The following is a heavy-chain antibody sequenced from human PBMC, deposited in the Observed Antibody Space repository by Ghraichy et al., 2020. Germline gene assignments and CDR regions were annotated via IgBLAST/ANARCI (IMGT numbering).Heavy chain of an antibody. V-gene: IGHV4-34*01. CDR1: GGSLSGYY. CDR3: AIRAMVNGVKVQFDY. Sequence: SETLSLTCAVYGGSLSGYYWSWIRQPPGKGLEWIGEINHSGSTNYNPSLKSRVNISVVTSKNQFSLKLRSVTVADTAVYYCAIRAMVNGVKVQFDYWGQGTMVTVSS. D-gene: IGHD3-10*01. CDR2: INHSGST. J-gene: IGHJ4*02.